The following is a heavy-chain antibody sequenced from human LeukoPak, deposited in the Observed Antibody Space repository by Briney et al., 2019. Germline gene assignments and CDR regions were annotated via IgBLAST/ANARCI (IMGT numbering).Heavy chain of an antibody. Sequence: GRSLRLSCAASGFIFSTYDMHWVRQAPGKGLEWVALIWYDGSDEHYADSVKGRFTISRDNSRNTLYLQMNSLRVEDTAVYYCVRDRITMVRGVRNWFDPWGQGTLVTVSS. CDR3: VRDRITMVRGVRNWFDP. CDR2: IWYDGSDE. D-gene: IGHD3-10*01. V-gene: IGHV3-33*01. J-gene: IGHJ5*02. CDR1: GFIFSTYD.